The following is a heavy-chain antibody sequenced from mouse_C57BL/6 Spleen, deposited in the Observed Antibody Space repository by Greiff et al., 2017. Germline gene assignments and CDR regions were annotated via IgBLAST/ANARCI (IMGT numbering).Heavy chain of an antibody. CDR1: GYTFTSYW. V-gene: IGHV1-64*01. Sequence: VQLQQPGAELVKPGASVKLSCKASGYTFTSYWMHWVKQRPGQGLEWIGMIHPNSGSTNYNEKFKSKATLTVDKSSSTAYMQLSSLTSEDSAVYYCASTTVAYYFDYWGQGTTLTVSS. J-gene: IGHJ2*01. CDR3: ASTTVAYYFDY. D-gene: IGHD1-1*01. CDR2: IHPNSGST.